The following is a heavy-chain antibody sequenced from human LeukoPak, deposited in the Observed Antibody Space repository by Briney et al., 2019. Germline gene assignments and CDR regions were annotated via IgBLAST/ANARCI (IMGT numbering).Heavy chain of an antibody. CDR2: ISGSGGST. CDR3: ARGEAAAGTSDF. D-gene: IGHD6-13*01. J-gene: IGHJ4*02. CDR1: GFTFSSYA. Sequence: PGGSLRLSCAASGFTFSSYAMSWVRQAPGKGLEWVSAISGSGGSTYYADSVKGRFTISRDNSKNTLYLQMNSLRVEDTAVYYCARGEAAAGTSDFWGQGTLVTVSS. V-gene: IGHV3-23*01.